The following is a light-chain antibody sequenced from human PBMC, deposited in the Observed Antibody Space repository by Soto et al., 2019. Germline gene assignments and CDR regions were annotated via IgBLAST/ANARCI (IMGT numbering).Light chain of an antibody. CDR2: ENI. J-gene: IGLJ2*01. V-gene: IGLV2-23*01. Sequence: QSALTQPASVSGSPGQSITISCIGTSSDVGAYDLVSWYQQHPGTAPRLIIYENIRRPSTISSRFCGSKSGNTASLTISGLRAEDEANYHCCSYAGNRIFIFGGATKLTVL. CDR3: CSYAGNRIFI. CDR1: SSDVGAYDL.